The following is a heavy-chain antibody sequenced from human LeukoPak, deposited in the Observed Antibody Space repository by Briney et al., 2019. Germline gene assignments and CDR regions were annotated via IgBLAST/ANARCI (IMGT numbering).Heavy chain of an antibody. Sequence: PGGSLRLSCSASGFTFTDYYMSWIRQAPGKGLEWVSSISSSSSYIYYADSVKGRFTISRDNAKNSLYLQMNSLRAEDTAVYYCARDPYGSGSYYNYYYYGMDVWGQGTTVTVSS. D-gene: IGHD3-10*01. CDR1: GFTFTDYY. CDR2: ISSSSSYI. J-gene: IGHJ6*02. CDR3: ARDPYGSGSYYNYYYYGMDV. V-gene: IGHV3-11*06.